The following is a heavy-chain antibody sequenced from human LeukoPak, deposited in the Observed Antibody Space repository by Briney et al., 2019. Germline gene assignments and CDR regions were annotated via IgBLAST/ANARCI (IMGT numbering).Heavy chain of an antibody. J-gene: IGHJ4*02. CDR3: VFGVVLY. V-gene: IGHV3-72*01. D-gene: IGHD3-3*01. CDR2: IRNKANSYTT. CDR1: GFIFSDHY. Sequence: GGSLRLSCAASGFIFSDHYMDWVRQAPGTGLEWVGRIRNKANSYTTDYAASVKGRFTISRDDSKNLLFLQMKSPKSEDTAVYYCVFGVVLYWGQGTLVTVSS.